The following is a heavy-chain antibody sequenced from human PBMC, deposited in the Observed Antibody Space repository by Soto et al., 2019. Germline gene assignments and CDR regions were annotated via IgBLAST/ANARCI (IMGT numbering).Heavy chain of an antibody. CDR2: ISSSSSYI. CDR3: ARDLRAEAFDY. CDR1: GFTFSSYS. V-gene: IGHV3-21*01. Sequence: GGSLRLSCAASGFTFSSYSMNWVRQAPGKGLEWVSSISSSSSYIYYADSVKGRFTTSRDNAKNSLYLQMNSLRAEDTAVYYCARDLRAEAFDYWGQGTLVTVSS. D-gene: IGHD1-26*01. J-gene: IGHJ4*02.